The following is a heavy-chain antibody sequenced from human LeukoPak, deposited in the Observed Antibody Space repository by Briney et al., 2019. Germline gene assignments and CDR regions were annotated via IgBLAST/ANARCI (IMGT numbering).Heavy chain of an antibody. J-gene: IGHJ3*02. CDR1: GYTFTSYY. D-gene: IGHD6-13*01. CDR3: ARDEEGSSSTGAFDI. CDR2: INPSGGGT. Sequence: ASVKVSCKASGYTFTSYYMHWVRQAPGQGLEWMGIINPSGGGTSYAQKFQGRVTMTRDTSTSTVYMELSILRSEDTAVYYCARDEEGSSSTGAFDIWGQGTMVTVSS. V-gene: IGHV1-46*01.